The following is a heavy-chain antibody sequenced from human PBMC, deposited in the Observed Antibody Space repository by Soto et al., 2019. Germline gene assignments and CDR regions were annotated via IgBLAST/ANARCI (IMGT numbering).Heavy chain of an antibody. D-gene: IGHD4-17*01. J-gene: IGHJ4*02. CDR3: ARGAVTKVDY. V-gene: IGHV4-59*01. CDR2: IYYSGST. Sequence: QVQLQESGPGLVKPSETLSLTCTVSGGSISNYYWSWIRQPPGKGLEWIGYIYYSGSTNYNPPLKSRLTITVDTSKNQFSLTLSSVTAADTAVYYCARGAVTKVDYWGQGTLVTVSS. CDR1: GGSISNYY.